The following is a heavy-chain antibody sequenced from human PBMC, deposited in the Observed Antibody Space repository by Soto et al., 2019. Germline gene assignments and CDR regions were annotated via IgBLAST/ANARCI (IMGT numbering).Heavy chain of an antibody. Sequence: GASVKVSCKASGYTFTGYYMHWVRQAPGQGLEWMGWINPNSGGTNYAQKFQGRVTMTRDTSISTAYMELSRLRSDDTAVYYCARDRQLWLPEYYYYGMDVWGQGTTVTVSS. J-gene: IGHJ6*02. V-gene: IGHV1-2*02. CDR2: INPNSGGT. CDR1: GYTFTGYY. CDR3: ARDRQLWLPEYYYYGMDV. D-gene: IGHD5-18*01.